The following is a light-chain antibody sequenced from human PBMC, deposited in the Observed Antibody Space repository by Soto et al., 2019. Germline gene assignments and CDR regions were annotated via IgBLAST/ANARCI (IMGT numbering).Light chain of an antibody. J-gene: IGKJ1*01. CDR2: GAS. Sequence: EIVMTQSPATLSVSPGERATLSCRASQGVSSNLAWYQQKPGQAPRLLIYGASTRATGIPARFSGSRSGTEFTLTISSLQSADFAVYYCQQYNNWPWTFGQGTKVEIK. V-gene: IGKV3-15*01. CDR3: QQYNNWPWT. CDR1: QGVSSN.